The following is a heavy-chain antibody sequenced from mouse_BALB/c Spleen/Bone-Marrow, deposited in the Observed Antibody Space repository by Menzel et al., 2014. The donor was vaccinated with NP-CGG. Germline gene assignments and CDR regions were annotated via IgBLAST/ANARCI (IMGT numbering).Heavy chain of an antibody. CDR3: ARQLAYAMDY. CDR2: ITKGGGST. D-gene: IGHD4-1*01. CDR1: GFTFSDYY. V-gene: IGHV5-12*02. Sequence: EVKLVESGGGLVQPGGSLKLSCATSGFTFSDYYMYWVRQTPEKRLEWVAYITKGGGSTYYPDIVKGRFTISRDNAKNTLYLLMSRLKSEDTAMYYCARQLAYAMDYWGQGTSVTVSS. J-gene: IGHJ4*01.